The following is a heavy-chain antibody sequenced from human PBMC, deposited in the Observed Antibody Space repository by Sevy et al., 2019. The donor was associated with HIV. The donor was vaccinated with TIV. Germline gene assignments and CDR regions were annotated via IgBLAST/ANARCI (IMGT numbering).Heavy chain of an antibody. CDR3: ATVATGGSRYYFDY. Sequence: ASVKVSCKISGYTLTEISMHWVRQAPGKGLEWMGGFVPEDGEKKYAQKFQDRVTMTEDTSRDTAYMELSSLRSEDTAFYYCATVATGGSRYYFDYWGQGTLVTVSS. D-gene: IGHD3-16*02. CDR1: GYTLTEIS. CDR2: FVPEDGEK. J-gene: IGHJ4*02. V-gene: IGHV1-24*01.